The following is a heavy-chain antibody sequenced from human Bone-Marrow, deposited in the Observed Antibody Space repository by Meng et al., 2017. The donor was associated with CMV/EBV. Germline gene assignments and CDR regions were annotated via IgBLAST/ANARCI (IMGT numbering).Heavy chain of an antibody. Sequence: GESLKISCAASGFTFSSYGMHWVRQAPGKGLEWVAFIRYDGSNKYYADSVKGRFTISRDNSKNTLYLQMNSLRAEDTAVYYFAKDRGGGSGWYRSDAFDIWGQGTMVTVSS. CDR2: IRYDGSNK. J-gene: IGHJ3*02. D-gene: IGHD6-19*01. CDR3: AKDRGGGSGWYRSDAFDI. V-gene: IGHV3-30*02. CDR1: GFTFSSYG.